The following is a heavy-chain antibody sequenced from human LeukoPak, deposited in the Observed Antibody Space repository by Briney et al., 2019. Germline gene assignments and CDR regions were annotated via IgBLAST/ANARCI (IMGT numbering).Heavy chain of an antibody. CDR1: GFTFSSYW. D-gene: IGHD5-18*01. J-gene: IGHJ1*01. V-gene: IGHV3-7*01. CDR2: IKQDGSEK. Sequence: SAGSLRLSCAASGFTFSSYWMSWVRQAPGKGLEWVANIKQDGSEKYYVDSVKGRFTISRDNAKNSLYLQMNSLRAEDTAAYYCARRADTAMVIGRYFQHWGQGTLVTVSS. CDR3: ARRADTAMVIGRYFQH.